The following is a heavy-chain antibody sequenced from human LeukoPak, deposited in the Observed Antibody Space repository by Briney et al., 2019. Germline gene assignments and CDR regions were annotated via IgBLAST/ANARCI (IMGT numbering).Heavy chain of an antibody. CDR2: IWSDGTNQ. V-gene: IGHV3-33*06. CDR1: GFTFSHYG. J-gene: IGHJ4*02. D-gene: IGHD4-11*01. CDR3: AKDAQRGYDYSNSLEY. Sequence: GGSLRLSCAAAGFTFSHYGMHWVRQAPGKGLEWVAVIWSDGTNQYYADSVKGRFTISRDDSGNTVYLQMNSLRPEDTGVYYCAKDAQRGYDYSNSLEYWGQGTPVTVST.